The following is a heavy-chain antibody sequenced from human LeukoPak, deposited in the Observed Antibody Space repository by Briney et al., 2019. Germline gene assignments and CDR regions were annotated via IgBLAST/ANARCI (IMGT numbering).Heavy chain of an antibody. J-gene: IGHJ6*04. CDR3: ARDRGYCSSTSCHRSFPYYYGMDV. V-gene: IGHV1-69*13. CDR2: IIPIFGTA. CDR1: GGTFSSYA. D-gene: IGHD2-2*02. Sequence: EASVKVSCKASGGTFSSYAISWVRQAPGQGLEWMGGIIPIFGTANYAQKFQGRVTITADESTSTAYMEPSSLRSEDTAVYYCARDRGYCSSTSCHRSFPYYYGMDVWGKGTTVTVSS.